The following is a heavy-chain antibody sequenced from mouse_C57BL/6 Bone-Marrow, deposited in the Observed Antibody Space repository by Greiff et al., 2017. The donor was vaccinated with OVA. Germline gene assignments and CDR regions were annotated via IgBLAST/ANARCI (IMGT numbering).Heavy chain of an antibody. Sequence: EVMLVESGGGLVQPGGSLSLSCAASGFTFTDYYMSWVRHPPGKALEWLGFIRNKANGYTTEYSASVKGRFTISRDNSQSILYLQMNALRAEDSATYYCARSLIRGAMDYWGQGTSVTVSS. CDR2: IRNKANGYTT. D-gene: IGHD1-1*01. CDR1: GFTFTDYY. V-gene: IGHV7-3*01. J-gene: IGHJ4*01. CDR3: ARSLIRGAMDY.